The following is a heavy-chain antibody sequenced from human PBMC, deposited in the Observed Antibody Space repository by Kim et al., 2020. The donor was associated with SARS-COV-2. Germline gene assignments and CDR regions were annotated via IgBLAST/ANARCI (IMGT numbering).Heavy chain of an antibody. D-gene: IGHD3-9*01. V-gene: IGHV4-59*01. CDR2: IYYSGST. CDR1: GGSISSYY. J-gene: IGHJ4*02. Sequence: SETLSLTCTVSGGSISSYYWSWIRQPPGKGLEWIGYIYYSGSTNYNPSLKSRVTISVDTSKNQFSLKLSSVTAADTAVYYCARGVAYYDILTGYLPQYYFDYWGQGTLVTVSS. CDR3: ARGVAYYDILTGYLPQYYFDY.